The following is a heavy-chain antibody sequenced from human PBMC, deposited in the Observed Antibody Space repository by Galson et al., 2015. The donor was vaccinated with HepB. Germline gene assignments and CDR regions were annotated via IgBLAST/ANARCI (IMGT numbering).Heavy chain of an antibody. J-gene: IGHJ4*02. V-gene: IGHV3-7*01. D-gene: IGHD2-2*01. CDR2: TKQDGSEK. CDR1: GFTFSNYW. CDR3: ARRPYCGGTGCYREFDY. Sequence: SLRLSCAASGFTFSNYWMSWVRQAPGKGLEWVAETKQDGSEKYYVDSVKGRFTISRDSAKNSLYLQMNSLRAEDTAVYYCARRPYCGGTGCYREFDYWGQGTLVTVSS.